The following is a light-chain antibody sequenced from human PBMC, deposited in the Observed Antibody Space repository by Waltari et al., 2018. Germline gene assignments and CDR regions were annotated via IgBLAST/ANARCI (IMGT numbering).Light chain of an antibody. J-gene: IGKJ2*03. CDR3: GQGTRLPYS. CDR2: EVS. Sequence: VVLTQSPLSLSITPGQPASFSCRSSQSLVHSNGDTYLSWYQQNPGQPPRRLIYEVSNRDSGVPDRFSGSGAGTDFTLKISRVEAEDVGMYYCGQGTRLPYSFGQGTKVEIK. V-gene: IGKV2-30*02. CDR1: QSLVHSNGDTY.